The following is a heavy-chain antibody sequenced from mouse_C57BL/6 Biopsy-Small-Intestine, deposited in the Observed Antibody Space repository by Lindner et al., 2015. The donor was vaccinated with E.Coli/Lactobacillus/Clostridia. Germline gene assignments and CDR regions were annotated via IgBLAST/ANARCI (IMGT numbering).Heavy chain of an antibody. CDR2: IDPENGDT. V-gene: IGHV14-4*01. Sequence: VQLQESGAELVRPGASVKLSCTASGFNIKDDYMHWVKQRPEQGLEWTGWIDPENGDTEYASKFQGKATITADTSSNTAYLQLSSLTSEDTAVYYCTGGGAWFAYWGQGTLVTVSA. J-gene: IGHJ3*01. CDR1: GFNIKDDY. CDR3: TGGGAWFAY.